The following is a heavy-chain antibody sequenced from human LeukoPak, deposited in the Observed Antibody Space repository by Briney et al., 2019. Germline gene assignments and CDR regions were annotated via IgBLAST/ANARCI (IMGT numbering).Heavy chain of an antibody. V-gene: IGHV3-23*01. CDR3: AKVWTAYSDDYFDY. CDR1: GFTFSRYG. D-gene: IGHD3/OR15-3a*01. J-gene: IGHJ4*02. Sequence: PGGSLRLSCAASGFTFSRYGMSWVRQAPGKGLERVSSISGSGGSTNHAGSVKGRFTISRDNSKNTLYLQMNSLRAEDTAVYYCAKVWTAYSDDYFDYWGQGTLVTVSS. CDR2: ISGSGGST.